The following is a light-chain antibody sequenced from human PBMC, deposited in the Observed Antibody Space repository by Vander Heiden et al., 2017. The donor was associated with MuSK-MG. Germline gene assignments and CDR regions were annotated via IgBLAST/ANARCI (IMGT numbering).Light chain of an antibody. V-gene: IGKV3-11*01. CDR3: QQCSSSLT. J-gene: IGKJ4*01. CDR1: QSVGSY. CDR2: DAS. Sequence: EIVLTQSPGTLSLSPGERATLSCRASQSVGSYLAWYQQKPGQAPRLLIYDASNSANGIPDRLSGSGYGTDFTLTISSREPEDFAVYYGQQCSSSLTFGGGTKVEIK.